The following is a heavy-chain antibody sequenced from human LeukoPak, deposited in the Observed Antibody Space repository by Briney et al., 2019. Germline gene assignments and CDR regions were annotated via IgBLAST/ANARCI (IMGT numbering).Heavy chain of an antibody. D-gene: IGHD3-22*01. CDR2: IYTSGST. V-gene: IGHV4-4*07. CDR3: ARESKSYDGSGYYHDS. CDR1: GGSISSYF. J-gene: IGHJ4*02. Sequence: SETLSLACTVSGGSISSYFWTWIRQPAGKGLEWIGRIYTSGSTDYNPSLKSRVTMSVDTSKNQFSLKLYSVTAADTAVYYCARESKSYDGSGYYHDSWGQGTLATVSS.